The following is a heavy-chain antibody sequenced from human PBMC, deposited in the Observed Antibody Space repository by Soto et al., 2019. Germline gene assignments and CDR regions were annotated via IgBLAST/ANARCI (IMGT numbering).Heavy chain of an antibody. D-gene: IGHD2-15*01. Sequence: AGGSLRLSCAGSGFTFGDSYMSWIRQAPGKGLEWLSYISPGSRYPAYADSVKGRFTISRDNAKRSLYLQMMSLTAEDTAIYYCVRGGGGRLFDPCGQGTMVTVSS. V-gene: IGHV3-11*06. CDR2: ISPGSRYP. J-gene: IGHJ5*02. CDR3: VRGGGGRLFDP. CDR1: GFTFGDSY.